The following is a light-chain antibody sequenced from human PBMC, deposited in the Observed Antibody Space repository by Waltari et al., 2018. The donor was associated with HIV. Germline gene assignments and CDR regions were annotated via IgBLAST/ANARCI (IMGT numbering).Light chain of an antibody. CDR2: LNSDGSH. V-gene: IGLV4-69*01. J-gene: IGLJ3*02. Sequence: QLVLTQSPSAPASLGASVKLTCTLRSGRSSYAIAWHQQQPEKGPRYLMKLNSDGSHSKGDGIPDRFSGSSSGAERYLTISSLQSEDEADYYCQTWGTGIPVFGGVTKLTVL. CDR3: QTWGTGIPV. CDR1: SGRSSYA.